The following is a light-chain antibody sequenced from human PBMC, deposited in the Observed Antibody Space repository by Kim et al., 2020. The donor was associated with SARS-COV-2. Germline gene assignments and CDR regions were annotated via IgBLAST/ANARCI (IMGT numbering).Light chain of an antibody. CDR2: CAS. Sequence: DIVMTQSPDSLAVSLGERATINCKSSQSVLHSSNNKNYLAWYQQKPGQPPKLLIYCASTRESGVPDRLSGSGSGTDFTLTISSLQAEDVAVYSCQQYYTPPYTFGQGTKLEI. J-gene: IGKJ2*01. V-gene: IGKV4-1*01. CDR1: QSVLHSSNNKNY. CDR3: QQYYTPPYT.